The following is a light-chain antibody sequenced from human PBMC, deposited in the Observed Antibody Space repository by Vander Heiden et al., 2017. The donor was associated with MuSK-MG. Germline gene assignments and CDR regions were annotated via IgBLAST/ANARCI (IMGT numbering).Light chain of an antibody. Sequence: QSVLTQPPSASGTPGQRATISCSGSSSNIGSNTVNWYQQVPGTATHRLVISNNRRPSGVPARFFCSTSGTYASSPTSGLQSEDEADDYCAASDASLNGLVFGGGTKLTVL. CDR3: AASDASLNGLV. CDR2: SNN. J-gene: IGLJ3*02. V-gene: IGLV1-44*01. CDR1: SSNIGSNT.